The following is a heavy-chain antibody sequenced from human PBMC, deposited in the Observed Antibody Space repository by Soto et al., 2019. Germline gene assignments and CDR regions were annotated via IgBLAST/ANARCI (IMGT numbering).Heavy chain of an antibody. V-gene: IGHV4-59*01. CDR1: GGSISSYY. CDR3: ARDHYYGSGSYPGDGMDV. Sequence: QVQLQESGPGLVKPSETLSLTCTVSGGSISSYYWSWIRQPPGKGLEWIGYIYYSGSTNYNPSLKSRVTISVDTSKHQFSLKLSSVTAADTAVYYCARDHYYGSGSYPGDGMDVWGQGTTVTVSS. CDR2: IYYSGST. J-gene: IGHJ6*02. D-gene: IGHD3-10*01.